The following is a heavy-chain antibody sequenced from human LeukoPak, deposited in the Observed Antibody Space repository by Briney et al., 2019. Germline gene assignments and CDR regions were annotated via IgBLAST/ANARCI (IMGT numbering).Heavy chain of an antibody. CDR2: IPYDGSSK. CDR1: GFTFSSYA. Sequence: GGSLRLSCAASGFTFSSYAMHWVRQAPGKGLEWVAVIPYDGSSKYYADSVKGRFTISRDNSKNTLYLQMNSLRAEDTAVYYCARDLRRAATYYFDYWGQGTLVTVSS. J-gene: IGHJ4*02. D-gene: IGHD2-15*01. V-gene: IGHV3-30*04. CDR3: ARDLRRAATYYFDY.